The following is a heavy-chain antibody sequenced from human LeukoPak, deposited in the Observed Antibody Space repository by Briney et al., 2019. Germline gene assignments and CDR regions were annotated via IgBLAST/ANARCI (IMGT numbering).Heavy chain of an antibody. J-gene: IGHJ4*02. V-gene: IGHV3-21*01. Sequence: GGSLRLSCAASGFTFNTYAMTWVRQAPGKGLEWVSSISGNSAFIYYADSVRGRCTISRDDAKNSLYLQMSSLRAEDTAVYYCARGHTSGWSNFDCWGLGTLVTVSS. CDR2: ISGNSAFI. D-gene: IGHD6-19*01. CDR3: ARGHTSGWSNFDC. CDR1: GFTFNTYA.